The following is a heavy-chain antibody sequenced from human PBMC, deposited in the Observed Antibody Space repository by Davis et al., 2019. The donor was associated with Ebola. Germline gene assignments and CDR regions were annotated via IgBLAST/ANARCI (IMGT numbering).Heavy chain of an antibody. Sequence: PGGSLRLSCAASGFTSSSYAMSWVRQAPGKGLEWVSAIIGSGGSTYYADSVKGRFTISRDNSKNTLELQMNSLRAEDTGVNYCAKERGILYPGWFDPWGQGTLVTVSS. V-gene: IGHV3-23*01. CDR3: AKERGILYPGWFDP. CDR1: GFTSSSYA. CDR2: IIGSGGST. D-gene: IGHD2-8*01. J-gene: IGHJ5*02.